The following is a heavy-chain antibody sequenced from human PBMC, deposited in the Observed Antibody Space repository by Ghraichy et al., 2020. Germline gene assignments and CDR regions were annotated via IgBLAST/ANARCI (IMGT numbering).Heavy chain of an antibody. V-gene: IGHV3-48*01. D-gene: IGHD4-23*01. CDR3: ARASAVVRFYYYAAMDV. CDR2: ITSSGKFI. Sequence: GGSLRLSCALSGFTLSDYSINWVRQAPGKGLEWISYITSSGKFISYADSVKGRFTVSRDNAKKTLYLQMNSLRGEDTAVYYCARASAVVRFYYYAAMDVWGQGTTVTVSS. J-gene: IGHJ6*02. CDR1: GFTLSDYS.